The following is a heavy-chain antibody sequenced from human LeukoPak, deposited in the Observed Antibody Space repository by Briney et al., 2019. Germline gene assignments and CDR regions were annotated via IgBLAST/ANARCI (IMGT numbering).Heavy chain of an antibody. CDR1: GGSISSYY. J-gene: IGHJ4*02. CDR3: ARGAVAGPRTFDY. Sequence: SETLSLTCTVSGGSISSYYWSWIRQPPGKGLEWIGYIYHSGSTNYNPSLKSRVTISVDTSKNQFSLKLSSVTAADTAVYYCARGAVAGPRTFDYWGQGTLVTVSS. D-gene: IGHD6-19*01. V-gene: IGHV4-59*01. CDR2: IYHSGST.